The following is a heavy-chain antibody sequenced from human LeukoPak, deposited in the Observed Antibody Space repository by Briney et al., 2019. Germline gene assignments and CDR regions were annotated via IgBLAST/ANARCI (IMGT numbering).Heavy chain of an antibody. CDR2: IYSGGST. D-gene: IGHD5-12*01. CDR3: ARSVATMSFDY. CDR1: GFTVSSNY. Sequence: GGSLRLSCAASGFTVSSNYMSWVRQAPGKRLEWVSVIYSGGSTYYADSVKGRFTISRDNSKNTLYLQMNSLRAEDTAVYYCARSVATMSFDYWGQGTLVTVSS. V-gene: IGHV3-53*01. J-gene: IGHJ4*02.